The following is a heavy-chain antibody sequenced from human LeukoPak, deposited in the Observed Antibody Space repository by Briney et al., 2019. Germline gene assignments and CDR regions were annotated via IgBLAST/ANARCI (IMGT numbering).Heavy chain of an antibody. CDR2: IIPILGIA. CDR1: GGTFSSYA. J-gene: IGHJ5*02. Sequence: GASVKVSCEASGGTFSSYAISWVRQAPGQGLEWMGRIIPILGIANYAQKFQGRVTITADKSTSTAYMELSSLRSEDTAVYYCAAGGDSYGTNNWFDPWGQGTLVTVSS. V-gene: IGHV1-69*04. D-gene: IGHD5-18*01. CDR3: AAGGDSYGTNNWFDP.